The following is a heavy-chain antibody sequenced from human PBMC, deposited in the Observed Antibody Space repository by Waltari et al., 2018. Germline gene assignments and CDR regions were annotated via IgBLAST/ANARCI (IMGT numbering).Heavy chain of an antibody. V-gene: IGHV1-69*11. J-gene: IGHJ4*02. D-gene: IGHD6-19*01. CDR1: GVTVKNFP. CDR2: IVPTPGPP. Sequence: QVQLVQSGPEVKKPGSSVKVSCTASGVTVKNFPINWVREAPGQGLEWMGGIVPTPGPPNYAPKFRDRVTMTAEESTDTAYMELTSLRPEDTAIYYCARLVSSGWNQIDSWGQGTLVTVSS. CDR3: ARLVSSGWNQIDS.